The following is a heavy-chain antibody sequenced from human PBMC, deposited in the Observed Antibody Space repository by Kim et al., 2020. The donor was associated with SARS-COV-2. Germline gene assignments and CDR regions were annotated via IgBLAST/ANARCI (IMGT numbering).Heavy chain of an antibody. Sequence: GSTYYADSVKGRFTISRDNSKNTLYLQMNSLRAEDTAVYYCAKRLASFDYWGQGTLVTVSS. CDR2: GST. CDR3: AKRLASFDY. V-gene: IGHV3-23*01. J-gene: IGHJ4*02. D-gene: IGHD6-19*01.